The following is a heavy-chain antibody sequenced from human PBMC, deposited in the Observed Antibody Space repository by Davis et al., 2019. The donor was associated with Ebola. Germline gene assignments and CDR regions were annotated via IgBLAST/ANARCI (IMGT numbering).Heavy chain of an antibody. J-gene: IGHJ4*02. CDR2: IYPRDSDT. CDR1: GFTFTNYW. Sequence: KVSCKDFGFTFTNYWIAWVRQMPGKGLECMGVIYPRDSDTRYSPSFQGQVTISADKSINTAYLQWASLKASDTAMYFCAAYCGGDCGLDYWGQGTLVTVSS. V-gene: IGHV5-51*01. D-gene: IGHD2-21*02. CDR3: AAYCGGDCGLDY.